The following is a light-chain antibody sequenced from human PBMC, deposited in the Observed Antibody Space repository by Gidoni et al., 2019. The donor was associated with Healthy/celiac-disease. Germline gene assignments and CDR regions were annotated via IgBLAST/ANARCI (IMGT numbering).Light chain of an antibody. CDR2: DAS. V-gene: IGKV1-5*01. CDR1: QSISSW. CDR3: QQYNSYPET. Sequence: DIHLTQSPSTLSASVGDRVTITCRASQSISSWLAWYQQKPGKAPKLLIYDASSLESGVPSRFSGSGSGTEFTLTISSLQPDDFATYYCQQYNSYPETFGQGTKVEIK. J-gene: IGKJ1*01.